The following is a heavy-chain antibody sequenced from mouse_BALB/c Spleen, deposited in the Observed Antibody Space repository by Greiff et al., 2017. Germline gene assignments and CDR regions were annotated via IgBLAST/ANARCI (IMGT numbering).Heavy chain of an antibody. CDR2: IYPGDGDT. Sequence: VQLKESGAELVRPGSSVKISCKASGYAFSSYWMNWVKQRPGQGLEWIGQIYPGDGDTNYNGKFKGKATLTADKSSSTAYMQLSSLTSEDSAVYFCARLEGRGAMDYWGQGTSVTVSS. D-gene: IGHD3-3*01. J-gene: IGHJ4*01. V-gene: IGHV1-80*01. CDR1: GYAFSSYW. CDR3: ARLEGRGAMDY.